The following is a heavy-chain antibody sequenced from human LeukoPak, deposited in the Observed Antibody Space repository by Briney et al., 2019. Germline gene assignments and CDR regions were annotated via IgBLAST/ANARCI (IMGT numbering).Heavy chain of an antibody. CDR1: GFAFRNYA. CDR2: INNNGGST. CDR3: GREQYTVVTSYDYYGMDV. D-gene: IGHD2-21*02. Sequence: GGSLRLSCAATGFAFRNYAMPWGRQAPGKGLEWVSGINNNGGSTYYADSVRGRFTISRDNSKNTLCLQMNSLRAGDTAVYFCGREQYTVVTSYDYYGMDVWGQGTTVTVSS. V-gene: IGHV3-23*01. J-gene: IGHJ6*02.